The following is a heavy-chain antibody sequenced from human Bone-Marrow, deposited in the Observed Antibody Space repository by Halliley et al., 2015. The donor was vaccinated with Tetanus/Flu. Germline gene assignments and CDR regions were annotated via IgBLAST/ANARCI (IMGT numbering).Heavy chain of an antibody. D-gene: IGHD1-26*01. J-gene: IGHJ5*02. CDR2: IHYRGGT. V-gene: IGHV4-59*08. CDR3: ARRMRWELLRWFDP. Sequence: WIGYIHYRGGTKTNPSLKSRVTISVATARNPFSLNLRSVTVADTAVYYCARRMRWELLRWFDPWGQGTLVVVSS.